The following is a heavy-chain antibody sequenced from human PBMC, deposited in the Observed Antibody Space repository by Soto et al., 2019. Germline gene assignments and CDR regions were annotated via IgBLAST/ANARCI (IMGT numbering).Heavy chain of an antibody. J-gene: IGHJ4*02. CDR2: ISAYNGNT. V-gene: IGHV1-18*01. CDR3: ASGPIRDYGDYVGSPPLDY. D-gene: IGHD4-17*01. CDR1: GYTFTSYG. Sequence: QVQLVQSGAEVKKPGASVKVSCKASGYTFTSYGISWVRQAPGQGLEGRGWISAYNGNTNYAQKLQGRVTMTTDTATSTAYMELRSLRSDDTAVYYCASGPIRDYGDYVGSPPLDYWGQGTLVTVSS.